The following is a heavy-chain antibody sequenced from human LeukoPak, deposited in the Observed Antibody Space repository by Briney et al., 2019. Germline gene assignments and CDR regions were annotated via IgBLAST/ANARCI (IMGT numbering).Heavy chain of an antibody. CDR1: GGSISSYY. CDR3: ARRQTTTVTTAIAFDI. CDR2: IYYSGST. J-gene: IGHJ3*02. Sequence: PSETLSLTCTVSGGSISSYYWSWIRQPPGKGLEWIGYIYYSGSTNYNPSLKSRVTISVDTSKNQFSLKLSSVTAADTAVYYCARRQTTTVTTAIAFDIWGQGTMVTVSS. V-gene: IGHV4-59*08. D-gene: IGHD4-17*01.